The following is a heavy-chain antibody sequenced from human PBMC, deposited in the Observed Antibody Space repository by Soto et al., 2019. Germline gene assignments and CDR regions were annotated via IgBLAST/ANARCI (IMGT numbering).Heavy chain of an antibody. J-gene: IGHJ4*02. V-gene: IGHV1-18*01. CDR3: ARDPPYGSGSYLFNYSDY. D-gene: IGHD3-10*01. CDR2: ISAYNGNT. Sequence: KTTGASVKVSCKASGYTFTSYGISWVRQAPGQGLEWMGWISAYNGNTNYAQKLQGRVTMTTDTSTSTAYMELRSLRSDDTAVYYCARDPPYGSGSYLFNYSDYWGQGTLVTVSS. CDR1: GYTFTSYG.